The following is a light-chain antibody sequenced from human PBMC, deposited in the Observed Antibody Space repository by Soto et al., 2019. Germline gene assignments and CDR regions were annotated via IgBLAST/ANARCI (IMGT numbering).Light chain of an antibody. V-gene: IGKV3-20*01. CDR2: DAS. J-gene: IGKJ1*01. CDR1: ESVNSNY. Sequence: EIVLTQSPGTLSLSPGERATLSCRANESVNSNYLGWYQQRPGQAPRLLVYDASKRATGIPDRFSGSGSGTDFTLTISRLEPEDFAVYYCQQYSNSRTFGQGTKV. CDR3: QQYSNSRT.